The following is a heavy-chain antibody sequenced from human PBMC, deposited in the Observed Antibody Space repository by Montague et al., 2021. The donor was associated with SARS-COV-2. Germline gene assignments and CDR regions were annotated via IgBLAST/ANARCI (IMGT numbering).Heavy chain of an antibody. J-gene: IGHJ6*02. D-gene: IGHD6-19*01. CDR1: GFTFSSYW. CDR2: IKQDGSEK. CDR3: ARDALAVAGNYYYGMDV. V-gene: IGHV3-7*03. Sequence: SLRLSCAASGFTFSSYWMSWVRQAPGKGLEWVAIIKQDGSEKYYVDSVKGRFTISRDNAKNSLYLQMNSLRAEDTAVYYCARDALAVAGNYYYGMDVWGQGTTVTVSS.